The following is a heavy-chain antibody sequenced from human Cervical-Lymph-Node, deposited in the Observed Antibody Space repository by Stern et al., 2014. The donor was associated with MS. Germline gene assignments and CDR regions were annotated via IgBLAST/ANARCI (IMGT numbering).Heavy chain of an antibody. Sequence: FQLVQAGADVKKPGSSVRLSCKASGDISWLRQAPGQGLEWMGGIIRPVGTAHYNKRVQGSITITADTSTNTTYMEMCSQRAGDTAIYYCAGGAGDNWFDPWGQGTLVSVSS. CDR1: GD. CDR2: IIRPVGTA. D-gene: IGHD3-10*01. CDR3: AGGAGDNWFDP. J-gene: IGHJ5*02. V-gene: IGHV1-69*06.